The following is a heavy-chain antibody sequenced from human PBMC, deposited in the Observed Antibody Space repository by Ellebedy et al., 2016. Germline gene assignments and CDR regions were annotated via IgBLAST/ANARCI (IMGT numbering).Heavy chain of an antibody. Sequence: SETLSLXXTVSGGSISSYYWSWIRQPPGKGLEWIGYIYYSGSTNYNPSLKSRVTISVDTSKNQFSLKLSSVTAADTAVYYCARAAQVGFSGFNWFDPWGQGTLVTVSS. CDR2: IYYSGST. V-gene: IGHV4-59*01. D-gene: IGHD1-26*01. CDR1: GGSISSYY. CDR3: ARAAQVGFSGFNWFDP. J-gene: IGHJ5*02.